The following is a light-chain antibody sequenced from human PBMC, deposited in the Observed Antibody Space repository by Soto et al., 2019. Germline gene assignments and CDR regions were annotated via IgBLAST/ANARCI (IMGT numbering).Light chain of an antibody. V-gene: IGKV3D-15*01. CDR2: GAS. CDR3: QQYNNRPPIT. Sequence: EIVMTQSPVTLSVSPGESVTLSCRASQSVGSNLAWYQQRPGQAPRLLIYGASTRATGIPVRFSGSGSGTEFTLTISGLQSEDFGVYLCQQYNNRPPITFGQGTRLEIK. CDR1: QSVGSN. J-gene: IGKJ5*01.